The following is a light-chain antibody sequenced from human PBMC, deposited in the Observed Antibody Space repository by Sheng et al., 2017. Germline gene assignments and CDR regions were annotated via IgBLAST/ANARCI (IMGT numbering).Light chain of an antibody. J-gene: IGKJ4*01. CDR3: QQFYSTPLT. CDR1: QSVLYNSNNKNY. CDR2: WAS. Sequence: DIVMTQSPDSLAVSLGERATINCKSSQSVLYNSNNKNYLAWYQQKPGQPPKLLIYWASTRESGVPDRFSGSGSGTDFTLNISSLQTEDVTVYYCQQFYSTPLTFGGGTKGGDQT. V-gene: IGKV4-1*01.